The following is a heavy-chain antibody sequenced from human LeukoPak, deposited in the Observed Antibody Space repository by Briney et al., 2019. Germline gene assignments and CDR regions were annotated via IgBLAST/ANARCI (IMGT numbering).Heavy chain of an antibody. V-gene: IGHV4-59*01. CDR3: ARAPIPYDRSRTDYRFDP. CDR2: IYYSGST. Sequence: KPSETLSLTCTVSGGSISGYYWSWIRQPPGKGLEWIGYIYYSGSTNYNPSLKSRVTISLDTSKSQFSLKLTSVTAADTAVYYCARAPIPYDRSRTDYRFDPWGQGTLVTVAS. CDR1: GGSISGYY. D-gene: IGHD3-16*01. J-gene: IGHJ5*02.